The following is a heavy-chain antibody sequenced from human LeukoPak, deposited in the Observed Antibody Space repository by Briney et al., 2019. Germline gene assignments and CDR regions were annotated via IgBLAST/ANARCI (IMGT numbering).Heavy chain of an antibody. D-gene: IGHD6-13*01. J-gene: IGHJ5*02. V-gene: IGHV4-59*08. CDR2: IYYSGST. Sequence: SETLSLTCTVSGGSISSYYWSWIRQPPGKGLEWIGYIYYSGSTNYNSSLKSRVTISVDTSKNQFSLNLSSVTAADTAVYYCARQDSSNWYNWFGPWGQGTLVTVSS. CDR3: ARQDSSNWYNWFGP. CDR1: GGSISSYY.